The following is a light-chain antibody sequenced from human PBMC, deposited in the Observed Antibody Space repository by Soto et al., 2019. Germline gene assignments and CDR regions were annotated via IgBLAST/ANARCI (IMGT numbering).Light chain of an antibody. J-gene: IGKJ5*01. Sequence: IRLTQSPSSLSASVGDRVTITCRASQGVSSYLAWYQQKPGQAPKLLIYAASTLQSGVPSRFSGSGSGTDFTLAISSLQPGDFATYYCQQLNSYPVTFGQGTRLEIK. CDR1: QGVSSY. V-gene: IGKV1-9*01. CDR2: AAS. CDR3: QQLNSYPVT.